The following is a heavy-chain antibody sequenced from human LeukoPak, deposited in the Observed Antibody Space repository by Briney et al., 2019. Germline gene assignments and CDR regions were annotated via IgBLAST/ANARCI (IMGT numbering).Heavy chain of an antibody. V-gene: IGHV4-61*02. J-gene: IGHJ4*02. CDR3: ASLGSRDF. CDR1: GASISSNNNW. D-gene: IGHD3-10*01. CDR2: VYTGSA. Sequence: SQTLSLTCTVSGASISSNNNWWNCIRQPAGKGLEWIGRVYTGSANYNPSLKSRVDISVDTSKNLFSLKLTTVTAADTAVYYCASLGSRDFWGQGTLVTVSS.